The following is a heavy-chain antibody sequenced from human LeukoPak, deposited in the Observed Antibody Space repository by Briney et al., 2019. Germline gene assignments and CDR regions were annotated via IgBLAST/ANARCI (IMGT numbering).Heavy chain of an antibody. CDR3: AREMLAAVAAQS. V-gene: IGHV3-48*03. CDR2: ISSSGSTI. Sequence: GGSLRLSCAASGFTFSSYEKNWVRQAPGKGLEWVSYISSSGSTIYYADSVKGRFTISRDNAKNSLYLQMNSLRAEDTAVYYCAREMLAAVAAQSWGQGTLVTVSS. D-gene: IGHD6-19*01. J-gene: IGHJ5*02. CDR1: GFTFSSYE.